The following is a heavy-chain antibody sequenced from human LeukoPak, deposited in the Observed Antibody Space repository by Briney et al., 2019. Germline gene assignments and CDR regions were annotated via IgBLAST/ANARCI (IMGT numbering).Heavy chain of an antibody. CDR2: ISYDGSNK. D-gene: IGHD3-16*02. CDR1: GFTFSSYA. CDR3: ASANGGVWGSYRPYDY. Sequence: GGSLRLSCAASGFTFSSYAMHWVRQAPGKGLELVAVISYDGSNKYYADSVKGRFTISRDNSKNTLYLQMNSLRAEDTAVYYCASANGGVWGSYRPYDYWGRGTLVTVSS. V-gene: IGHV3-30*01. J-gene: IGHJ4*02.